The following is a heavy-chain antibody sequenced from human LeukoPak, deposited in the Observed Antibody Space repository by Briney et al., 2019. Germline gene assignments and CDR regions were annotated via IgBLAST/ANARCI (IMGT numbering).Heavy chain of an antibody. CDR2: ISGSGGTT. Sequence: PGGSLRLSCAASGFTFGTYGMSWVRQAPGKGLEWVSAISGSGGTTYYADSVKGRFTISRDNSKNTLYLQMNSLRTEDTALYYCAKEGRGSSGPHFDYWGQGTLVTVSS. CDR1: GFTFGTYG. D-gene: IGHD6-6*01. J-gene: IGHJ4*02. V-gene: IGHV3-23*01. CDR3: AKEGRGSSGPHFDY.